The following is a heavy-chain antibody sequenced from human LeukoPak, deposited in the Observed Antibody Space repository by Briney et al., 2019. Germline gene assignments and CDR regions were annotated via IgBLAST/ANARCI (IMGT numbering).Heavy chain of an antibody. CDR2: IYYSGST. V-gene: IGHV4-31*03. D-gene: IGHD3-22*01. J-gene: IGHJ3*02. CDR1: GGSISSGGYY. Sequence: PSQTLSLTCTVSGGSISSGGYYWSWIRQHPGKGLEWIGYIYYSGSTYYNPSLKSRVTISVDTSKNQLSLKLSSVTAADTAVYYCARETYYYDSSGYYRTDAFDIWGQGTMVTVSS. CDR3: ARETYYYDSSGYYRTDAFDI.